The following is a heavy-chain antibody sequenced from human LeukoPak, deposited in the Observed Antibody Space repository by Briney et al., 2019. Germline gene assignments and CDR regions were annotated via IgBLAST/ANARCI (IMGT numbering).Heavy chain of an antibody. CDR3: ATALGGDYVGDAFDI. J-gene: IGHJ3*02. D-gene: IGHD4-17*01. CDR1: GYTLTELS. V-gene: IGHV1-24*01. Sequence: GVSVKVSCKVSGYTLTELSMHWVRQAPGKGLEWMGGFDPEDGETIYAQKFQGRVTMTEDTSTDTAYMELSSLRSEDTAVYYCATALGGDYVGDAFDIWGQGTMVTVSS. CDR2: FDPEDGET.